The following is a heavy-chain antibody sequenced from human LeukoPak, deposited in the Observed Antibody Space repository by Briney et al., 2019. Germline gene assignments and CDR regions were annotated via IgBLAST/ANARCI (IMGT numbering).Heavy chain of an antibody. V-gene: IGHV3-53*01. D-gene: IGHD3-22*01. CDR1: GFIVSGKY. CDR3: AREGSFDSSGYNDALDI. J-gene: IGHJ3*02. CDR2: IRSDGST. Sequence: GGSLRLSCAASGFIVSGKYMSWVRQAPGKGLEWVSVIRSDGSTSYADSVKGRFTISRDNSKNTLYLQMNSLRAEDTGVYYCAREGSFDSSGYNDALDIWGQGIMVTVSA.